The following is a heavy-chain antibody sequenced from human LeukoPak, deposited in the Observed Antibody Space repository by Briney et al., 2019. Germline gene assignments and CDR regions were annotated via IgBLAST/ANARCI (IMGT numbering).Heavy chain of an antibody. J-gene: IGHJ4*02. D-gene: IGHD3-22*01. V-gene: IGHV3-7*01. CDR3: ARDLYYYDSSGYYY. Sequence: GGSLRLSCAASGFTFSSYWMSWVRQAPGKGLEWVANIKQDGSEKYYVDSVKGRFTISRDNAKNSLYLQMNSLRAEDTAVYYCARDLYYYDSSGYYYWGQGTLVTVSS. CDR2: IKQDGSEK. CDR1: GFTFSSYW.